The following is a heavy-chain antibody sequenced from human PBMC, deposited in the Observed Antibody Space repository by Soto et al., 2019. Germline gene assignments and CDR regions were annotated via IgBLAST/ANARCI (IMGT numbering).Heavy chain of an antibody. CDR1: GGSISSGGYY. V-gene: IGHV4-31*03. Sequence: QVQLQESGPGLVKPSQTLSLTCTVSGGSISSGGYYWSWIRQHPGKGLEWIGYIYYSGSTYYNPSLQSRVTISVETSKNQFSLKLSSVTAADTAVYYCASGGVAARLNWFDPWGQGTLVTVSS. CDR2: IYYSGST. CDR3: ASGGVAARLNWFDP. D-gene: IGHD6-6*01. J-gene: IGHJ5*02.